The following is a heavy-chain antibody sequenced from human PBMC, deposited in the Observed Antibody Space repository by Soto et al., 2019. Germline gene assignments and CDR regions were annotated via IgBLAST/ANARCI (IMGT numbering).Heavy chain of an antibody. V-gene: IGHV4-4*02. CDR2: IYHSGST. D-gene: IGHD3-10*01. Sequence: KPSETLSLTCAVSGGSNSRSKWWGWVSQPPGQGLEWIGEIYHSGSTNYTPSLKSRVTISVDKSKHQFSRELSSVTAADAALYYGARLLLFDSISVWGRRTTGSVS. J-gene: IGHJ6*02. CDR3: ARLLLFDSISV. CDR1: GGSNSRSKW.